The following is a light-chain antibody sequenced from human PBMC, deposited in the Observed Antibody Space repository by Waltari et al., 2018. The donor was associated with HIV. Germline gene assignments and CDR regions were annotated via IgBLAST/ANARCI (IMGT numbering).Light chain of an antibody. J-gene: IGLJ3*02. V-gene: IGLV1-47*01. Sequence: QSVLTQPPSASGTPGQRVTISCSGSSSNLGSSYVYWYQQLPETAPKLLIYANNQRPSGVPDRFSGSKSGTSASLAISGLRSEDEADYYCAAWDDSLSGRVFGGGTKLTVL. CDR1: SSNLGSSY. CDR3: AAWDDSLSGRV. CDR2: ANN.